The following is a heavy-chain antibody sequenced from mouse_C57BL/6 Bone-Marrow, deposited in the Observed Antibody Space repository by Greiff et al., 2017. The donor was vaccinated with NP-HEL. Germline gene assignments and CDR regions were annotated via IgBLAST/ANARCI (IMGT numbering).Heavy chain of an antibody. V-gene: IGHV5-9*01. CDR1: GFTFSSYT. Sequence: DVMLVESGGGLVKPGGFLKLSCAASGFTFSSYTMSWVRQTPEKRLEWVATISGGGGNTYYPDSVKGRFTISRDNAKNTLYLQMSSLRSEDTALYYCARTGYWGEGTTLTVSS. CDR3: ARTGY. J-gene: IGHJ2*01. CDR2: ISGGGGNT.